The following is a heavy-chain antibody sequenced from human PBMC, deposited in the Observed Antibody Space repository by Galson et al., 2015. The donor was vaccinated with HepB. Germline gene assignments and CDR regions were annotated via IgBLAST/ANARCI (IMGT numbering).Heavy chain of an antibody. V-gene: IGHV1-8*01. CDR2: MNPNSGNT. CDR3: ATVNRGSRGDY. J-gene: IGHJ4*02. D-gene: IGHD3-10*01. CDR1: GYTFTSYD. Sequence: SVKVSCKASGYTFTSYDINWVRQATGQGLEWMGWMNPNSGNTGYAQKFQGRVTITADTSTDTAYMELSSLRSEDTAVYYCATVNRGSRGDYWGQGTLVTVSS.